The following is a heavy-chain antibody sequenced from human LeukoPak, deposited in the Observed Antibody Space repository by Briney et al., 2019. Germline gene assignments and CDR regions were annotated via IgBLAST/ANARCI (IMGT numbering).Heavy chain of an antibody. J-gene: IGHJ4*02. Sequence: GMSLRLSCAASGFTFSSYGMHWVRQAPGKGLEWVAVMSFDGSNTHYADSVKGRFTVSRDNSKNTLYLPMTSLRADDTAVYYCARDAGTWGYGYNFDCWGQGTLVTVSS. D-gene: IGHD1-1*01. V-gene: IGHV3-30*03. CDR1: GFTFSSYG. CDR2: MSFDGSNT. CDR3: ARDAGTWGYGYNFDC.